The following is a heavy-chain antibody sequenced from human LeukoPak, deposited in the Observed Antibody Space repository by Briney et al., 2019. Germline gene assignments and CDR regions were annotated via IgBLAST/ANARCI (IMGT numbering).Heavy chain of an antibody. Sequence: GGSLRHSCAASGFDFSRYWMHWVRQVPGKEVVWVSHSHNDGNSVSYADSVKGRFTVSRDNAKNTLYLQMNRLRAEDTAVYYCVRHNYGYDYWGQGTQVTVSS. CDR3: VRHNYGYDY. J-gene: IGHJ4*02. D-gene: IGHD3-10*01. V-gene: IGHV3-74*01. CDR2: SHNDGNSV. CDR1: GFDFSRYW.